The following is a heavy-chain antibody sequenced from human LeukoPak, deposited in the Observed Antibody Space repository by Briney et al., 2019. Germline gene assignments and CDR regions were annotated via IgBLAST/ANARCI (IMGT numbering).Heavy chain of an antibody. CDR1: GGPFSSYA. Sequence: ASVKVSCKASGGPFSSYAISWVRQAPGQGLEWMGGIIPVFGKRDYAQRFQGRVTISADKSTRTVYMELSSLRSEDTAMYYCASGNFVTGGYYHYYYYMDVWGKGTTVTVSS. CDR2: IIPVFGKR. J-gene: IGHJ6*03. CDR3: ASGNFVTGGYYHYYYYMDV. D-gene: IGHD3-3*01. V-gene: IGHV1-69*06.